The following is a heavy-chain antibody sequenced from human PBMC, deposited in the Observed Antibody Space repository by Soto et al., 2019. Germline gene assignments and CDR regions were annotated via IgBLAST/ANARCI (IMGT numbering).Heavy chain of an antibody. CDR1: GFTFSSYG. D-gene: IGHD3-3*01. V-gene: IGHV3-33*06. Sequence: QVQLVESGGGVVQPGRSLRLSCAASGFTFSSYGMHWVRQAPGKGLEWVAVIWYDGSNKNYADSVKGRFTISRDNSKNTLFLQMNSLRAEDTAVYYCAKMEWLLYAGMDVWGQGTTVTVSS. CDR2: IWYDGSNK. CDR3: AKMEWLLYAGMDV. J-gene: IGHJ6*02.